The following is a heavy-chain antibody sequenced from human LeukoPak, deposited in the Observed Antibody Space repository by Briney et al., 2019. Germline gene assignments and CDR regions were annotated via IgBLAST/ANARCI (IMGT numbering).Heavy chain of an antibody. CDR3: ARERAGGTAMVQGADWFDP. Sequence: SVKVSCKASGGTFSSYAISWVRQAPGQGLEWMGGIIPIFGTANYAQKFQGRVTITADESTSTAYMELSSLRSEDTAVYYCARERAGGTAMVQGADWFDPWGQGTLVTVSS. CDR1: GGTFSSYA. CDR2: IIPIFGTA. D-gene: IGHD5-18*01. V-gene: IGHV1-69*13. J-gene: IGHJ5*02.